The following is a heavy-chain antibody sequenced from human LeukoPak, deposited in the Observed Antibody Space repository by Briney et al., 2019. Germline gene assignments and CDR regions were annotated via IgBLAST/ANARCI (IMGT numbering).Heavy chain of an antibody. CDR1: GFTFSNAW. Sequence: PGGSLRLSCVASGFTFSNAWMSWVRQAPGKGLEWVSVIYSGGSTYYADSVKGRFTISRDNSKNTLYLQMNSLRAEDTAVYYCARIAAALGWFDPWGQGTLVTVSS. D-gene: IGHD6-13*01. CDR3: ARIAAALGWFDP. V-gene: IGHV3-53*01. J-gene: IGHJ5*02. CDR2: IYSGGST.